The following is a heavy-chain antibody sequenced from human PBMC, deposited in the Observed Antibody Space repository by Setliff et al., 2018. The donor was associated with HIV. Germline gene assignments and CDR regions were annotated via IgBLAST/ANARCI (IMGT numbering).Heavy chain of an antibody. CDR2: IGSKANSYAT. CDR3: KADSSGYP. J-gene: IGHJ5*02. V-gene: IGHV3-73*01. D-gene: IGHD3-22*01. Sequence: GGSLRLSCAASGFTFSSYSMNWVRQAPGKGLEWVGRIGSKANSYATAYAASVKGRFTTSREDSKNTAYLQMNSLKTEDTAVYYCKADSSGYPWGQGTLVTVSS. CDR1: GFTFSSYS.